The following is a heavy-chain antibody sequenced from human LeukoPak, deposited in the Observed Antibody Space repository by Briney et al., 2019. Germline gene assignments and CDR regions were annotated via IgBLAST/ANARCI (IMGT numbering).Heavy chain of an antibody. Sequence: NSSETLSLTCTVSGGSISSYYWSWIRQPPGKGLEWIGYIYYSGSTNYNPSLKSRVTISVDTSKNQFSLKLSSVTAADTAVYYCARHGRVSWYGWFDPWGQGTLVTVSS. D-gene: IGHD6-13*01. CDR3: ARHGRVSWYGWFDP. V-gene: IGHV4-59*08. CDR1: GGSISSYY. J-gene: IGHJ5*02. CDR2: IYYSGST.